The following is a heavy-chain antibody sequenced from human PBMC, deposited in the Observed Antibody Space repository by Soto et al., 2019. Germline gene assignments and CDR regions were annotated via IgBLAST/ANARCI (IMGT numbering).Heavy chain of an antibody. CDR2: ISYDGSNK. CDR1: GFTFSSYG. CDR3: AKEMIVVVITQRGMDV. Sequence: PGGSLRLSCAASGFTFSSYGMHWVRRAPGKGLEWVAVISYDGSNKYYADSVKGRFTISRDNSKNTLYLQMNSLRAEDTAVYYCAKEMIVVVITQRGMDVWGQGTTVTVSS. V-gene: IGHV3-30*18. D-gene: IGHD3-22*01. J-gene: IGHJ6*02.